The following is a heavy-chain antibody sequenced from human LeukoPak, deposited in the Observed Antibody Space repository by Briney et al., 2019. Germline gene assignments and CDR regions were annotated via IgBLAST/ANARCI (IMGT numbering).Heavy chain of an antibody. D-gene: IGHD3-3*01. CDR2: ISYDGSNK. CDR1: GFTFSSYA. Sequence: GGSLRLSCAASGFTFSSYAMHWVRQAPGKGLEWVVVISYDGSNKYYADSVKGRFTISRDNSKNTLYLQMNSLGAEDTAVYYCAREGKDFWSGYYWPSGYFDYWGQGTLVTVSS. J-gene: IGHJ4*02. V-gene: IGHV3-30-3*01. CDR3: AREGKDFWSGYYWPSGYFDY.